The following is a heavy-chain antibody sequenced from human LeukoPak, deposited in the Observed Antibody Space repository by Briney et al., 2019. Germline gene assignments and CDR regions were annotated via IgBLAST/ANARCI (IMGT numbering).Heavy chain of an antibody. Sequence: SETLSLTCTVSGGSISSNYWSWIRQPPGKGLEWIGYISYSGSTNYNPSLKSRVTISVDTSKNQFSLKLSSVTAADTAVYYCARGPPYRNYYYYIDVWGKGTTVTISS. V-gene: IGHV4-59*01. J-gene: IGHJ6*03. D-gene: IGHD1-1*01. CDR2: ISYSGST. CDR3: ARGPPYRNYYYYIDV. CDR1: GGSISSNY.